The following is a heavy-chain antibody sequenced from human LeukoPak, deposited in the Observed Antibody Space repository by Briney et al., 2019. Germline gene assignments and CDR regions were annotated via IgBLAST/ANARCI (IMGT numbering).Heavy chain of an antibody. CDR1: GYTFSSYG. CDR3: AKRPAVAAQRLDAFDI. V-gene: IGHV3-30*02. Sequence: GGSLRLSCAASGYTFSSYGMHWVRQAPGKGLEWVTFIRFDGSNKYYAYSVKGRFTISRDNSKNTLYLQMNSLRTEDTAVYYCAKRPAVAAQRLDAFDIWGQGTMVTVSS. D-gene: IGHD6-19*01. CDR2: IRFDGSNK. J-gene: IGHJ3*02.